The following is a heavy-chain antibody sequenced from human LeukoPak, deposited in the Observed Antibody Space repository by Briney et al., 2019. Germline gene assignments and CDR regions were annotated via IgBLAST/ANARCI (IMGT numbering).Heavy chain of an antibody. Sequence: GASVKVPCKASGYTFIHYYMHWVRQARGQGLEWMGRIDGETGNTRYAQNFQGRVSMTRDTSTSTVYMELSSLRFEDTAVYYCARDPGGNYFGPGTHFAYWGQGALVTVSS. CDR3: ARDPGGNYFGPGTHFAY. CDR2: IDGETGNT. J-gene: IGHJ4*02. CDR1: GYTFIHYY. V-gene: IGHV1-46*01. D-gene: IGHD3-10*01.